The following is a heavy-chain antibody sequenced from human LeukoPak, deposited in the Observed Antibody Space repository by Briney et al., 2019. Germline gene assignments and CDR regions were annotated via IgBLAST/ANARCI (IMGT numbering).Heavy chain of an antibody. CDR1: GYTFTSYH. D-gene: IGHD3-22*01. J-gene: IGHJ4*02. CDR2: ISPSAGIT. V-gene: IGHV1-46*01. Sequence: ASVKVSCKASGYTFTSYHMHWVRQAPGQGLDWMGIISPSAGITTYAQKFQGRVAMTKDTSTSTVYMELSSLRSEDTAVYYCARSQYITMIVARLYQFDDWGQGTLVTVSS. CDR3: ARSQYITMIVARLYQFDD.